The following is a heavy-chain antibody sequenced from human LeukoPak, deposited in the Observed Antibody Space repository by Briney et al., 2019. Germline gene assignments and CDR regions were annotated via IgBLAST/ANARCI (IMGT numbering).Heavy chain of an antibody. J-gene: IGHJ6*03. Sequence: SLKVSCKASGYTFTSYDINWVRQATGQGLEWMGWMNPNSGNTGYAQKFQGRVTMTRNTSISTAYMELSSLRSEDTAVYYCARGRAARTYYYYYMDVWGKGTTVTVSS. CDR3: ARGRAARTYYYYYMDV. V-gene: IGHV1-8*01. CDR1: GYTFTSYD. CDR2: MNPNSGNT. D-gene: IGHD6-6*01.